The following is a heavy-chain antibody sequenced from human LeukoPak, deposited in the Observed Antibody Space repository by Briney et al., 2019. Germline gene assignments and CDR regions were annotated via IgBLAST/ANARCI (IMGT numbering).Heavy chain of an antibody. V-gene: IGHV4-59*01. CDR1: GGSISSYY. Sequence: PSETLSLTCTVSGGSISSYYWSWIRQPPGKGLEWIGYIYDSGSTNYNPSLKSRVTISEDTSKNQFSLKLSSVTAADTAVYYCARDVGATNAFDIWGQGTMVTVSS. J-gene: IGHJ3*02. CDR3: ARDVGATNAFDI. D-gene: IGHD1-26*01. CDR2: IYDSGST.